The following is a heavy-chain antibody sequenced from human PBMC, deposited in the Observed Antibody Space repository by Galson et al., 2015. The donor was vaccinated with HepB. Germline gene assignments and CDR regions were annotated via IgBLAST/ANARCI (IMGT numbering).Heavy chain of an antibody. Sequence: SLRLSCAASGFTVSGNYMSWVRQAPGKGLEWVSGIHCVDNTYYADSVKGRFVISRDNSKNIMYLQMNSLRAEDTAVYYCARDFGSSFYYYYYGMDVWGQGTTVTVSS. CDR1: GFTVSGNY. CDR3: ARDFGSSFYYYYYGMDV. CDR2: IHCVDNT. D-gene: IGHD3-10*01. V-gene: IGHV3-66*02. J-gene: IGHJ6*02.